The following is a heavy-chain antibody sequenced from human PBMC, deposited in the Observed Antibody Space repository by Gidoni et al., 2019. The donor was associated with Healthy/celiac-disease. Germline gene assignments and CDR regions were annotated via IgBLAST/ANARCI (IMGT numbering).Heavy chain of an antibody. CDR2: ISWNSGSI. V-gene: IGHV3-9*01. CDR1: VFTFDDYA. CDR3: ARLIIAAAGRYYFDY. Sequence: EVQLVESGGGLVQPGRSLRLSCAASVFTFDDYAMHWVRQAPGKGLEWVSGISWNSGSIGYADSVKGRFTISRDNAKNSLYLQMNSLRAEDTALYYCARLIIAAAGRYYFDYWGQGTLVTVSS. J-gene: IGHJ4*02. D-gene: IGHD6-13*01.